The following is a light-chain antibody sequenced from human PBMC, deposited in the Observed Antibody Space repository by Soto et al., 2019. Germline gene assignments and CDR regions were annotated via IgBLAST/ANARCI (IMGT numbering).Light chain of an antibody. CDR1: QNIRNW. CDR2: DVS. Sequence: DIQTTQSPSTLSASIGDRVTITCRASQNIRNWLAWYQQKPGKAPKLLIYDVSSLESGVPPRFSGSGSGTDFTLTISGLQPDDFATYYCQQYDSYWTFGQGTKVDI. CDR3: QQYDSYWT. V-gene: IGKV1-5*01. J-gene: IGKJ1*01.